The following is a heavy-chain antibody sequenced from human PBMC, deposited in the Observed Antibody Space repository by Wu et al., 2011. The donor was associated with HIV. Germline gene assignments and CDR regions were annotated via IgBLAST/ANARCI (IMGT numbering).Heavy chain of an antibody. CDR3: ATTGVPPTIYDAFHI. CDR1: GGTLRKYA. J-gene: IGHJ3*02. Sequence: QVQLVQSGAEVKKPGSSVKVSCQASGGTLRKYAFSWVRQAPGQGLEWVGGIVPVLGGSDYAQKFRGRFTITADESRTTVHMEMRSLRSDDSAVFYCATTGVPPTIYDAFHIWGQGTRVTVSS. D-gene: IGHD2/OR15-2a*01. CDR2: IVPVLGGS. V-gene: IGHV1-69*01.